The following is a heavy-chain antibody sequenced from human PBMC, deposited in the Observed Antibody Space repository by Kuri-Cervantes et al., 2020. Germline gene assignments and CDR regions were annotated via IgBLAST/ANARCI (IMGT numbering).Heavy chain of an antibody. D-gene: IGHD3-10*01. V-gene: IGHV3-21*04. CDR3: GSGDLGPYGMDA. CDR1: GFTFSSYS. J-gene: IGHJ6*02. CDR2: ISSSSSYI. Sequence: GESLKISCAASGFTFSSYSMNWVRQAPGKGLEWVSSISSSSSYIYYADSVKGRFTISRDNSKNTLYLQMNSLRAEDTAVYYCGSGDLGPYGMDAWGQGTAVTVSS.